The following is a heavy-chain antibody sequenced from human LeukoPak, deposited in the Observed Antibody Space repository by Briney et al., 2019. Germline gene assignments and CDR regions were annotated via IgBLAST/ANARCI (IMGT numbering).Heavy chain of an antibody. CDR3: ARDAWGVVPAANPGVY. J-gene: IGHJ4*02. Sequence: ASVKVSCKASGGTFSSYAISWVRQAPGQGLEWMGRIIPILGIANYAQKFQGRVTITADKSTSTAYMELSSLRSEDTAVYYCARDAWGVVPAANPGVYWGQGTLVTVSS. V-gene: IGHV1-69*04. CDR1: GGTFSSYA. CDR2: IIPILGIA. D-gene: IGHD2-2*01.